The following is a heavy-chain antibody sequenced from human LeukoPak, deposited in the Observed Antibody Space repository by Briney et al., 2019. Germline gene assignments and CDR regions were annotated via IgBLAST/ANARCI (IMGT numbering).Heavy chain of an antibody. V-gene: IGHV3-64*01. CDR3: ARGSDYDFWSGFGLYYYYGMDV. CDR1: GFTFSSYA. Sequence: GGSLRLSCAASGFTFSSYAMHWARQAPGKGLEYVSAISSNGGSTYYANSVKGRFTISRDNSKNTLYLQMGSLRAEDMAVYYCARGSDYDFWSGFGLYYYYGMDVWGQGTTVTVSS. J-gene: IGHJ6*02. CDR2: ISSNGGST. D-gene: IGHD3-3*01.